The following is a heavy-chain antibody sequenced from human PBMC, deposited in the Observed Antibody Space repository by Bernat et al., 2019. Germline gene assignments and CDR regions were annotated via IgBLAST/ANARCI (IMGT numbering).Heavy chain of an antibody. Sequence: QLQLQASGPGLVKPSETLSLTCTVSGGSISSSSYYWGWIRQPPGKGLEWIGRIYYSGSTYYHPSLKSRATISVDTSKNQFTLKLSSVTTADTAVYYCASAVLPYYDSSGYYYAFDIWGQGTMVTVSS. D-gene: IGHD3-22*01. CDR1: GGSISSSSYY. CDR3: ASAVLPYYDSSGYYYAFDI. CDR2: IYYSGST. V-gene: IGHV4-39*01. J-gene: IGHJ3*02.